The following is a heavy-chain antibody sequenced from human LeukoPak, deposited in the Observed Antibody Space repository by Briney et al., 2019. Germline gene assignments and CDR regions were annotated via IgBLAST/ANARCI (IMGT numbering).Heavy chain of an antibody. CDR3: ARSGSYYTAFDI. Sequence: DSVKVSCKASGYTFTGYYMHWVRQAPGQGLELMGRINPNSGGTNYAQKFQGRVTMTRDTSISTAYMELSRLRSDDTAVYYCARSGSYYTAFDIWGQGTMVTVSS. D-gene: IGHD1-26*01. CDR1: GYTFTGYY. V-gene: IGHV1-2*06. CDR2: INPNSGGT. J-gene: IGHJ3*02.